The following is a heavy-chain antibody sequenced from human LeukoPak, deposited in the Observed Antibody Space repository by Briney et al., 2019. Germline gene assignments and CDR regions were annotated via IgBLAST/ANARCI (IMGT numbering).Heavy chain of an antibody. CDR3: AKMGGYFDY. J-gene: IGHJ4*02. Sequence: PGGSLRLSCAASGFTFSNSGMSWVRQAPGKGLEWVSAITGSGGNTYYADSVKGRFTISRDNSKNTLYLQMSSLRAEDTAVYYCAKMGGYFDYWGQGTLVTVSS. CDR2: ITGSGGNT. V-gene: IGHV3-23*01. D-gene: IGHD3-16*01. CDR1: GFTFSNSG.